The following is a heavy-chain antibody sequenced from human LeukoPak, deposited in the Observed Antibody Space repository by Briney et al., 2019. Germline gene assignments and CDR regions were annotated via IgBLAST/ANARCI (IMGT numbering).Heavy chain of an antibody. J-gene: IGHJ4*02. CDR3: ARSTRITIFGVVIPSYFDY. CDR2: ISSSGSTI. V-gene: IGHV3-48*03. CDR1: GFTFSSYE. Sequence: GGSPRLSCAASGFTFSSYEMNWVRQAPGKGLEWVSYISSSGSTIYYADSVKGRFTISRDNAKNSLYLQMNSLRAEDTAVYYCARSTRITIFGVVIPSYFDYWGQGTLVTVPS. D-gene: IGHD3-3*01.